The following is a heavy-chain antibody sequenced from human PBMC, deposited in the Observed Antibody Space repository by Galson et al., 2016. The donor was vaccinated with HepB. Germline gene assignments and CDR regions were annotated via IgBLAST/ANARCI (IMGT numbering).Heavy chain of an antibody. CDR3: TTWLSHHFDY. D-gene: IGHD6-19*01. Sequence: SLRLSCAASGFTFRNYALSWVRRAPGKGLEWVSHIDGPTPNTHYADSVRSRFSIYRENSRDTLYLQMDSLTAEDSAIYYCTTWLSHHFDYWGQGTRVTVSS. J-gene: IGHJ4*02. V-gene: IGHV3-23*01. CDR1: GFTFRNYA. CDR2: IDGPTPNT.